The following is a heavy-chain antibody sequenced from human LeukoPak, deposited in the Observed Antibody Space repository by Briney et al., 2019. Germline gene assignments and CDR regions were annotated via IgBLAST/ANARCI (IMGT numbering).Heavy chain of an antibody. CDR3: AREFSAAAGDY. J-gene: IGHJ4*02. CDR1: GGSISSYY. CDR2: IYTSGST. D-gene: IGHD6-13*01. Sequence: SETLSLTCTVSGGSISSYYWSWIRQPAGKGLEWIGRIYTSGSTNYNPSLKSRVTMSVDTSKNQVSLNLRSVTAADTAVYYCAREFSAAAGDYWGQGTLVTVSS. V-gene: IGHV4-4*07.